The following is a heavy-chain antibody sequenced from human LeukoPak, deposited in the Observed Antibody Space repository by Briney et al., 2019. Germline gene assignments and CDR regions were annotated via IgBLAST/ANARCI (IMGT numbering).Heavy chain of an antibody. J-gene: IGHJ4*02. CDR2: INSDGSVT. D-gene: IGHD1-26*01. V-gene: IGHV3-74*01. CDR1: GFTFTSYW. CDR3: ARDRGALDF. Sequence: GGSLRLSCAASGFTFTSYWMHWVRQAPGEGLVWVSRINSDGSVTRYADSVKGRFTISRDNAKNTVFLQMNSLRTEDTAVYYCARDRGALDFWGQGTLVTVYS.